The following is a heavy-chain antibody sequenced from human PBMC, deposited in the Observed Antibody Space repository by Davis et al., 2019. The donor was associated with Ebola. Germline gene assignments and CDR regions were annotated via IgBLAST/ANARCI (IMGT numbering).Heavy chain of an antibody. CDR3: ERVANTAMVDYYMDV. Sequence: PGGSLRLSCAASGFTFSSYWMHWVRQAPGKGLVWVSRINSDGSSTSYADSVKGRFTISRDNAKNTLYLQMNSLRAEDTAVYYCERVANTAMVDYYMDVWGKGTTVTVSS. J-gene: IGHJ6*03. CDR1: GFTFSSYW. V-gene: IGHV3-74*01. CDR2: INSDGSST. D-gene: IGHD5-18*01.